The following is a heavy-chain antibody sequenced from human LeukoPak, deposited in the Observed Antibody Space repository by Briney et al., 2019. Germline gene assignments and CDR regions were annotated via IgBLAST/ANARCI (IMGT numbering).Heavy chain of an antibody. Sequence: GGSLRLSCTASGFSFGDYSMNWVRQAPGKGLEWVGFIRSEAYGGTTQYAASVKGRFTISRDDSKSIAYLQMNSLKTEDTAVYYCTSQLQLLTFCDYWGQGTLVTVSS. CDR3: TSQLQLLTFCDY. D-gene: IGHD6-13*01. CDR1: GFSFGDYS. V-gene: IGHV3-49*04. J-gene: IGHJ4*02. CDR2: IRSEAYGGTT.